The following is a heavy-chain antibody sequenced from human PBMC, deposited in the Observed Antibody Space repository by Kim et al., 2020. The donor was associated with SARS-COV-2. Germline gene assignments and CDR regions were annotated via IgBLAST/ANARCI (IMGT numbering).Heavy chain of an antibody. CDR1: GYSFTSYW. V-gene: IGHV5-10-1*01. J-gene: IGHJ6*02. Sequence: GESLKISCKGSGYSFTSYWISWVRQMPGKGLEWMGRIDPSDSYTNYSPSFQGHVTISADKSISTAYLQWSSLKASDTAMYYCARNGGGNHSSSWTYYYYGMDVWGQGTTVTVSS. D-gene: IGHD6-13*01. CDR3: ARNGGGNHSSSWTYYYYGMDV. CDR2: IDPSDSYT.